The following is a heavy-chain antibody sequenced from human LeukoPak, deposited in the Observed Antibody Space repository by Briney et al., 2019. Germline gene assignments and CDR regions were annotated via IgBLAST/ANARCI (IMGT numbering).Heavy chain of an antibody. D-gene: IGHD3-22*01. CDR1: GFSLRTNY. V-gene: IGHV3-53*01. J-gene: IGHJ3*01. CDR2: IYIGGTI. Sequence: GGTLRLSCAVSGFSLRTNYMSWVRQAPGKGLEWVSVIYIGGTIRYADSVKGRVTISRDNSRHTLHLQKNRLRVDDPAVYYCVRCVHHLFYSDSSGYYGDAFDVWGKGTVVTVS. CDR3: VRCVHHLFYSDSSGYYGDAFDV.